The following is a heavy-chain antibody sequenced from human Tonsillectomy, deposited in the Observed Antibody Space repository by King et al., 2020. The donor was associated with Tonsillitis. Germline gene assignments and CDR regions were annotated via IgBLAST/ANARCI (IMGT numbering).Heavy chain of an antibody. D-gene: IGHD4-11*01. V-gene: IGHV3-21*01. Sequence: VQLVESGGGLVKPGGSLRLSCAASGFTFSNYSMHWVRQAPGKGLEWLSSISSRSSFIDYADSLKGRFTISRDNAKNSLYLQMNSLRVEDTAVYYCATYDYPNYFDYSRQRTLLTVSS. J-gene: IGHJ4*01. CDR2: ISSRSSFI. CDR3: ATYDYPNYFDY. CDR1: GFTFSNYS.